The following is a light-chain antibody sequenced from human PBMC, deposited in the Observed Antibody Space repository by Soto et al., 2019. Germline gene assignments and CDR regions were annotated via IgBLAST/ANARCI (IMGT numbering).Light chain of an antibody. CDR3: QQAYSTPWT. CDR1: QSVSSSF. Sequence: EIVLTQSPGTLSFSPGPRATLSCRASQSVSSSFVAWFQQKAGQAPRLLIYGTSSRATGIPDRFSGSGSGTDLTLTINSLQPEDFATYYCQQAYSTPWTFGQGTKVDI. J-gene: IGKJ1*01. V-gene: IGKV3-20*01. CDR2: GTS.